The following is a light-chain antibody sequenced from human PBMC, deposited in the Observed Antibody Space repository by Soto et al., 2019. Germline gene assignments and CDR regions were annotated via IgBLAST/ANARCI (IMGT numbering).Light chain of an antibody. V-gene: IGKV1-5*01. CDR1: QSFSRW. Sequence: DIQIPQSPSTLSASVGYRVTITCGASQSFSRWLSWYQQKPGKAPKLLIYDASTLESGVPSRLRGSGSGRAFALTIRSMQSDDFATYYCQHYHSYSEAVGQGTKVDIK. J-gene: IGKJ1*01. CDR3: QHYHSYSEA. CDR2: DAS.